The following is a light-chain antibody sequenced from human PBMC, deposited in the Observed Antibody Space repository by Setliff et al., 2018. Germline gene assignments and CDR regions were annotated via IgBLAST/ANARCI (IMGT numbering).Light chain of an antibody. CDR3: CSYAGTYLERV. J-gene: IGLJ3*02. Sequence: QSALTQPRSVSGSPGQSVTISCTGTSTDVGGYNYVSWYQQHPGEAPKLMIYDVTKRPSGVPDRFSGSKSGNTASLTISGLQAEDEADYYCCSYAGTYLERVFGGGTKVTV. CDR2: DVT. V-gene: IGLV2-11*01. CDR1: STDVGGYNY.